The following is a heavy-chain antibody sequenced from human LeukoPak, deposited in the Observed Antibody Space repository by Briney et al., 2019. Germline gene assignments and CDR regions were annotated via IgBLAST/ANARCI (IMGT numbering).Heavy chain of an antibody. CDR1: GYTFTSYD. CDR2: MNPNSGNT. CDR3: ASVLRWHDAFDI. V-gene: IGHV1-8*01. J-gene: IGHJ3*02. Sequence: GASVKVSCKASGYTFTSYDINWLRQATGQGLEWMGWMNPNSGNTGYAQKFQGRVTMTRNTSISTAYMELSSLRSEDTAVYYCASVLRWHDAFDIWGQGTMVTVSS. D-gene: IGHD4-17*01.